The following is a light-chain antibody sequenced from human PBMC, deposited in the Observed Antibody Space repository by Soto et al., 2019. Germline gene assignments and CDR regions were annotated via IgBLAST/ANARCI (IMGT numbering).Light chain of an antibody. CDR3: QQANSFPIT. J-gene: IGKJ5*01. Sequence: DIQMTQSPSSVSASVGDRVTITCRASQDISAWLAWYQQKPGKAPKLLIYAASNLKSGVPSRFSGSRFGTDFTLTINSLQPEDFATYYCQQANSFPITFGQGTRLEIK. V-gene: IGKV1D-12*01. CDR2: AAS. CDR1: QDISAW.